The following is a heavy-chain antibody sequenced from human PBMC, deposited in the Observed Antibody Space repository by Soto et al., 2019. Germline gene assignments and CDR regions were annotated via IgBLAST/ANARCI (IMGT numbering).Heavy chain of an antibody. CDR3: ARSSGGLLWFGELLKPDAFDI. J-gene: IGHJ3*02. V-gene: IGHV2-70*01. CDR2: INKDDDK. CDR1: GFSLSTSGMS. Sequence: SGPTLVNPTQTLTLTSTISGFSLSTSGMSVSRIQKHPGKAKERLALINKDDDKYYSTNMKTRLTISKNTSKNKVVLTMTNMDPVDTATYYCARSSGGLLWFGELLKPDAFDIWGQGTMVTVSS. D-gene: IGHD3-10*01.